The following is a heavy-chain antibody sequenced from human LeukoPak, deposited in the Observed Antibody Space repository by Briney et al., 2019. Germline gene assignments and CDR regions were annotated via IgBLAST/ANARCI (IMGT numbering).Heavy chain of an antibody. D-gene: IGHD6-13*01. Sequence: SETLSLTCTVSGGSTSSYYWSWIRQPPGKGLEWIGYIYSSGSTNYNPSLKSRVTISVDTSKNQSSLKLSSVTAADTAVYYCARQYSSSTSFDPWGQGTLVTVSS. CDR1: GGSTSSYY. CDR3: ARQYSSSTSFDP. J-gene: IGHJ5*02. V-gene: IGHV4-59*08. CDR2: IYSSGST.